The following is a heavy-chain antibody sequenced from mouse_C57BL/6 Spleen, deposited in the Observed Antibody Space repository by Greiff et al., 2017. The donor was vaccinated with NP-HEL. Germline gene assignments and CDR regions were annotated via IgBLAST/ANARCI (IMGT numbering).Heavy chain of an antibody. CDR3: ARPLYDYEFAY. D-gene: IGHD2-4*01. Sequence: EVQVVESGGDLVKPGGSLKLSCAASGFTFSSYGMSWVRQTPDKRLEWVATISSGGSYTYYPDSVKGRFTISRDNAKNTLYLQMSSLTSEDTAMYYCARPLYDYEFAYWGQGTLVTVSA. V-gene: IGHV5-6*01. CDR2: ISSGGSYT. CDR1: GFTFSSYG. J-gene: IGHJ3*01.